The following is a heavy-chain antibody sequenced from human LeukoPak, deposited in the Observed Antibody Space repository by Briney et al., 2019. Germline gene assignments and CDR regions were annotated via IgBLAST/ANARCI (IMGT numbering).Heavy chain of an antibody. Sequence: PGGSLRLSCAASGFTVSSNYMSWVRQAPGEGLEWVSVIYSGGSTYYADSVKGRFTISRDNSKNTLYLQMNSLRAEDTAVYYCAKALTVVAAQGNAFDIWGQGTMVTVSS. V-gene: IGHV3-53*01. CDR2: IYSGGST. J-gene: IGHJ3*02. CDR3: AKALTVVAAQGNAFDI. D-gene: IGHD2-15*01. CDR1: GFTVSSNY.